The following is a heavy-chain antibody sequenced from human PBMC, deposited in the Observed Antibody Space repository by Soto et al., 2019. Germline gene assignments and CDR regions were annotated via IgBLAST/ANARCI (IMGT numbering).Heavy chain of an antibody. CDR1: GGSISSSSYY. J-gene: IGHJ4*02. V-gene: IGHV4-39*01. D-gene: IGHD2-2*01. CDR3: ARLKGVNGHALEGNFDY. Sequence: SETLSLTCTVSGGSISSSSYYWGWIRQPPGKGLEWIGSIYYSGSTYYNPSLKSRVTISVDTSKNQFSLKLSSVTAADTAVYYCARLKGVNGHALEGNFDYWGQGTLVTVSS. CDR2: IYYSGST.